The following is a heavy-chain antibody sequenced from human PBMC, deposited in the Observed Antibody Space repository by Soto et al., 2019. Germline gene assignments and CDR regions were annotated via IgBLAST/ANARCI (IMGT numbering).Heavy chain of an antibody. CDR1: GGTXSSYA. CDR2: IIPIFGTA. CDR3: AISGFLNTFDI. J-gene: IGHJ3*02. Sequence: PVKVSCKASGGTXSSYAISWVRHAPGQGLEGMGGIIPIFGTANYAQKFQGRVTITADESTSTAYMELSSLRSEDMVVYDGAISGFLNTFDIWGQGTLVTVSS. D-gene: IGHD3-10*01. V-gene: IGHV1-69*13.